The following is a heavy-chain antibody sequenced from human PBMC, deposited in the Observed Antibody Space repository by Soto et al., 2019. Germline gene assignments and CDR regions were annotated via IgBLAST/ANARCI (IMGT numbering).Heavy chain of an antibody. J-gene: IGHJ4*02. CDR3: ARENWFQDY. CDR1: GFTFSSYA. CDR2: ISGSGGST. D-gene: IGHD3-9*01. Sequence: GGSLRLSCAASGFTFSSYAMYWVRQAPGKGLEWVSVISGSGGSTYYADSVKGRFTISRDNSKSTLYLQMNSLGAEDTAVYYCARENWFQDYWGQGALVTVSS. V-gene: IGHV3-23*01.